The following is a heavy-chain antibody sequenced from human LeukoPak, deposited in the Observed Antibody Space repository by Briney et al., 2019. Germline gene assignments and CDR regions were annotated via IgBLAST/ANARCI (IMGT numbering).Heavy chain of an antibody. D-gene: IGHD6-19*01. CDR2: IRGSGDRT. CDR1: GFTFSSYA. CDR3: APTVAGTG. J-gene: IGHJ4*02. V-gene: IGHV3-23*01. Sequence: PGGSLRLSCAASGFTFSSYAMSWVRQAPGKGLEWVSLIRGSGDRTYYADSVKGRFTISRDNSKNTLYLQMNSLRAEDTAVYYCAPTVAGTGWGQGTLVTVSS.